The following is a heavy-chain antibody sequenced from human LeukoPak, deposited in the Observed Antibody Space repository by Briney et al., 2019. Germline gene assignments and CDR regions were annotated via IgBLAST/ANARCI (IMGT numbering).Heavy chain of an antibody. J-gene: IGHJ4*02. CDR3: ATYYWSSTSCLKRGFGY. D-gene: IGHD2-2*01. V-gene: IGHV1-24*01. CDR1: GYTLTELS. Sequence: SVKVSCKVSGYTLTELSMHWVRQAPGKGLEWMGGFDPEDGETIYAQKFQGRVTMTEDTSTDTAYLELSSLRSEDTAVYYCATYYWSSTSCLKRGFGYWGQGTLVTVSS. CDR2: FDPEDGET.